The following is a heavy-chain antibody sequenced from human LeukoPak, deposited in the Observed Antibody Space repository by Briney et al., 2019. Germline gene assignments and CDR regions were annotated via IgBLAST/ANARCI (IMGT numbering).Heavy chain of an antibody. CDR3: ARGGFYCRGDCYVDY. Sequence: NPSETLSLTCAVYGGSFSPYYWSWIRQPPGKGLEWIGEINHRGSTNYNPSLKSRVTISVDTSKNQFSLRLSSVTAADTAVYYCARGGFYCRGDCYVDYWGQGTLVTVSS. J-gene: IGHJ4*02. CDR2: INHRGST. V-gene: IGHV4-34*01. D-gene: IGHD2-21*02. CDR1: GGSFSPYY.